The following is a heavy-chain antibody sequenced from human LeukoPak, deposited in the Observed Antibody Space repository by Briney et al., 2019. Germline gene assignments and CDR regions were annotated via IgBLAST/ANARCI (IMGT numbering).Heavy chain of an antibody. Sequence: PGGSLRLSCAASGFTFSGYWMHWVRQAPGKGLVWVSRINSDGYSTSYADSVKGRFTISRDNAKNTLYLQMNSLRAEDTAVYHCARATWGSYFDYWGQGTLVTVSS. CDR2: INSDGYST. V-gene: IGHV3-74*01. CDR1: GFTFSGYW. CDR3: ARATWGSYFDY. J-gene: IGHJ4*02. D-gene: IGHD3-16*01.